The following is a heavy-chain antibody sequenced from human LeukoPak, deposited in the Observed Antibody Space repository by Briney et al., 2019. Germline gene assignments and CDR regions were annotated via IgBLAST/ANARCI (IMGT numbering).Heavy chain of an antibody. CDR1: GITLNNYW. CDR2: IYSDGSST. V-gene: IGHV3-74*01. J-gene: IGHJ5*01. CDR3: LLLRPRWA. Sequence: PGGSLRLSCAASGITLNNYWMHWVGQVPGKELVWVSRIYSDGSSTSYADSVKGRFTISRDSAKNAMYLQMNSLRPADTAVYYSLLLRPRWAWAHGNLVTV. D-gene: IGHD4-17*01.